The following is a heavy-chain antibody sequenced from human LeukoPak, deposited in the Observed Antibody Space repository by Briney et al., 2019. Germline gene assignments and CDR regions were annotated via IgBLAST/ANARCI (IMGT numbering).Heavy chain of an antibody. Sequence: ASVKVSCKASGYTFTSYDINWVRQAPGQGLEWMGWINPNSGGTNYAQKFQGRVTMTRDTSISTAYMELSRLRSDDTAVYYCARVQSIAARTFDYWGQGTLVTVSS. CDR2: INPNSGGT. CDR3: ARVQSIAARTFDY. CDR1: GYTFTSYD. V-gene: IGHV1-2*02. D-gene: IGHD6-6*01. J-gene: IGHJ4*02.